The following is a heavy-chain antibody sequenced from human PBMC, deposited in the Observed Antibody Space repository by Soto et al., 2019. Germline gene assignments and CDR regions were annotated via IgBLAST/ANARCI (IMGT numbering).Heavy chain of an antibody. CDR2: IYYSGST. J-gene: IGHJ4*02. CDR1: GGSISSYY. CDR3: ARGGDFWSGSPAHDY. Sequence: SETLSLTCTVSGGSISSYYWSWIRQPPGKGLEWIGYIYYSGSTNYNPSLKSRVTISVDTSKNQFSLKLSSVTAADTAVYYCARGGDFWSGSPAHDYWGQGTLVTVSS. D-gene: IGHD3-3*01. V-gene: IGHV4-59*08.